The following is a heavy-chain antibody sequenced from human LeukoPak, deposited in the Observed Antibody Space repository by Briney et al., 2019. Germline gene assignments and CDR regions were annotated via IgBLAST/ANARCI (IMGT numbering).Heavy chain of an antibody. D-gene: IGHD5-18*01. CDR2: IRYDESNK. CDR3: AKDRGYSYGSLDY. V-gene: IGHV3-30*02. CDR1: GFTFSSYG. Sequence: PGGSLRLSCAASGFTFSSYGMHWVRQAPGKGLEWVAFIRYDESNKYHADSVKGRFTISRDNSKNTLYLQMNSLRAEDTAVYYCAKDRGYSYGSLDYWGQGTLVTVSS. J-gene: IGHJ4*02.